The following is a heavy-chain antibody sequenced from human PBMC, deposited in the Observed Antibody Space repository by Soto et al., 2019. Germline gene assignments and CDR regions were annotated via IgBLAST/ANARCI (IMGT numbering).Heavy chain of an antibody. V-gene: IGHV3-21*01. D-gene: IGHD5-12*01. CDR3: VRGGIVATLNYDPDY. Sequence: KTGGSLRLSCAASGFTFSSYSLNWVRQAPGKGLEWVSSISSSGTYIFYADSVKGRFTISRDNAKNSLYLQVSGLRADDTAVYYCVRGGIVATLNYDPDYWGQGTLVTVSS. CDR1: GFTFSSYS. CDR2: ISSSGTYI. J-gene: IGHJ4*02.